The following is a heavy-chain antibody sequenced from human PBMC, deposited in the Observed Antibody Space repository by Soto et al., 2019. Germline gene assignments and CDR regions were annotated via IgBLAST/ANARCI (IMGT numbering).Heavy chain of an antibody. V-gene: IGHV4-39*01. CDR1: GDSIRSSSY. CDR2: IYSTGNT. CDR3: RRSSRYSTDV. D-gene: IGHD6-13*01. J-gene: IGHJ6*02. Sequence: PSETLSLTCPVSGDSIRSSSYWGWIRQPPGKGLEWIGSIYSTGNTYYNPSLNSQVTISVDTSKNQFSLNVISVTAADTAVYYCRRSSRYSTDVWGQGTTVTVSS.